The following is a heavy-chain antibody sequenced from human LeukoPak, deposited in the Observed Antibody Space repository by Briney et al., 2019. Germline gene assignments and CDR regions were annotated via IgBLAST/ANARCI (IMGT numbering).Heavy chain of an antibody. CDR1: VYIFTGYY. CDR3: ARSDYYYYYMDV. Sequence: ASVKVSCKSSVYIFTGYYMQWVGQAPGQGLEWMGWINPNSGGTNYAQKFQGRVTMTRDTSISTAYMELSRLTSDDTAVYYCARSDYYYYYMDVWGKGTTVTVSS. J-gene: IGHJ6*03. V-gene: IGHV1-2*02. CDR2: INPNSGGT.